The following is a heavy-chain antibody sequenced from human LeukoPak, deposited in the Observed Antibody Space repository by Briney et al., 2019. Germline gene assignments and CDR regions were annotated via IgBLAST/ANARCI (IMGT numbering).Heavy chain of an antibody. J-gene: IGHJ4*02. CDR1: GYTFTSYA. D-gene: IGHD1-1*01. V-gene: IGHV1-18*01. Sequence: ASVKVSCKASGYTFTSYALTWVRQAPGQGLEWMGYIDPYNGNTNYAQKFQGRVTMTTDRSTNTGYTDLRSLRSDDTAVYYCARDRRGYNGILRYWGQGALVTVSS. CDR2: IDPYNGNT. CDR3: ARDRRGYNGILRY.